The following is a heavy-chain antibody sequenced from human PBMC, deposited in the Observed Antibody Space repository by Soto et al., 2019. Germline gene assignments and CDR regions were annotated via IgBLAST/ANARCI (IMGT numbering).Heavy chain of an antibody. J-gene: IGHJ5*02. CDR2: VYYTGTT. V-gene: IGHV4-59*01. CDR3: ARATVLTGMFNR. Sequence: SETLSLPCTVSGGSIGSYHWSWVPQPPGKGLEWIASVYYTGTTKYNPSLGSRVTISIDAPENQISLKLTSVTAAGTAFYYCARATVLTGMFNRWGRGTLVTVCS. D-gene: IGHD4-17*01. CDR1: GGSIGSYH.